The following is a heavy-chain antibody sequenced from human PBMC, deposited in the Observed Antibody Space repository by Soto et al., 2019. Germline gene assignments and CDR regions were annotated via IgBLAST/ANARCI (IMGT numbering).Heavy chain of an antibody. Sequence: SQTLSLPYVVAGDSFSSNMAAWTWIRQSPSRGLEWLGRTYYRSKWYNDYAVSVESRITINPDTSKNQFSLQLNSVTPEDTAVYYCARSHDSLLDIWGQGTMVTVS. V-gene: IGHV6-1*01. CDR2: TYYRSKWYN. J-gene: IGHJ3*02. CDR1: GDSFSSNMAA. D-gene: IGHD3-9*01. CDR3: ARSHDSLLDI.